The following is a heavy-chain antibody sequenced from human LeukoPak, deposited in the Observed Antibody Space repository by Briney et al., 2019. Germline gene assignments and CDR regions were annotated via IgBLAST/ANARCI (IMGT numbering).Heavy chain of an antibody. CDR3: ARHRTIFGVVIRFDP. Sequence: PSETLSLTCAVYGGSFSGYYWSWIRQPPGKGLEWIGEINHSGSTNYNPSLKSRVTISVDTSKNQFSLKLSSVTAADTAVYYCARHRTIFGVVIRFDPWGQGTLVTVSS. D-gene: IGHD3-3*01. CDR1: GGSFSGYY. J-gene: IGHJ5*02. V-gene: IGHV4-34*01. CDR2: INHSGST.